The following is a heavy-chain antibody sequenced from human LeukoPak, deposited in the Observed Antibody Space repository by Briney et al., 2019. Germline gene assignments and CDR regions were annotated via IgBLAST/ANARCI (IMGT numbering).Heavy chain of an antibody. CDR2: ISSSSSYI. J-gene: IGHJ3*02. D-gene: IGHD5-18*01. CDR3: ARVRRYSYGYTNDAFDI. Sequence: PGGSLRLSCAASGFTFSSYSMNWVRQAPGKGLEWVSSISSSSSYIYYADSVKGRFTISRDNAKNSLYLQMNSLRAEDTAVYYCARVRRYSYGYTNDAFDIWGQGTMVTVSS. CDR1: GFTFSSYS. V-gene: IGHV3-21*01.